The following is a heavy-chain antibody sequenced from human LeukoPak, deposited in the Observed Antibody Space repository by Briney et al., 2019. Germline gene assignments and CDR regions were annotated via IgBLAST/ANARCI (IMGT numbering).Heavy chain of an antibody. V-gene: IGHV1-18*01. D-gene: IGHD3-22*01. CDR2: MSAYNGNT. CDR1: GYTFTSYG. CDR3: AREDYYDSSGSPFDY. J-gene: IGHJ4*02. Sequence: GASVKVSCKASGYTFTSYGISWVRQAPGQGLEWMGWMSAYNGNTNYAQKLQGRVTMTTDTSTSTAYMELRSLRSDDTAVYYCAREDYYDSSGSPFDYWGQGTLVTVSS.